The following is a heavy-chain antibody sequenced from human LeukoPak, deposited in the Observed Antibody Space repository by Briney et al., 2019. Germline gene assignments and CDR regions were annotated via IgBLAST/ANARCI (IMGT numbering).Heavy chain of an antibody. CDR1: GYTLTDYY. D-gene: IGHD3-10*01. CDR2: INPKSGGT. J-gene: IGHJ4*02. Sequence: ASVKVSCKASGYTLTDYYVHWVRQAPGQGLEWMGRINPKSGGTNYAQKFQGRVTMTRDTSISTAYMELSRLRSDDTAMYYCANSNYYGSGISDYWGQGTLVTVSS. CDR3: ANSNYYGSGISDY. V-gene: IGHV1-2*06.